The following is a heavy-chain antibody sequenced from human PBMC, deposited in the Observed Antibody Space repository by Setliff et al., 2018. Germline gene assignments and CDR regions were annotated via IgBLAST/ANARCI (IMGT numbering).Heavy chain of an antibody. Sequence: SETLSLTCTVSGGSVSSTSHYWGWIRQAPGKGMEWIGSVYYSGYTYSKPSLQSRVSMSVDASKNQFSLKLSSVTAADTAVYYCARGGYNGYAVFDDWGQGALVTVSS. D-gene: IGHD5-12*01. CDR3: ARGGYNGYAVFDD. J-gene: IGHJ4*02. CDR1: GGSVSSTSHY. CDR2: VYYSGYT. V-gene: IGHV4-39*07.